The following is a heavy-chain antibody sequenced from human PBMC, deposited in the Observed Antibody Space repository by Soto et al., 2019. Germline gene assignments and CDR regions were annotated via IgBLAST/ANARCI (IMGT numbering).Heavy chain of an antibody. CDR2: ISGSGGST. J-gene: IGHJ6*02. CDR3: AKVVYSNYGMDV. CDR1: GFTFSSYA. Sequence: EVQLLESGGGLVQPGGSLRLSCAASGFTFSSYAMSWVRQAPGKGLEWVSAISGSGGSTYYADSVKGRFTISRDNSKNTLYLQRNSLRAEDTAVYYCAKVVYSNYGMDVWGQGTTVTVSS. D-gene: IGHD4-4*01. V-gene: IGHV3-23*01.